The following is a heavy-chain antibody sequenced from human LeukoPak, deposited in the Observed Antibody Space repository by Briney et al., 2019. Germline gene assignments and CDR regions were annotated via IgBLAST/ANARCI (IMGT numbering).Heavy chain of an antibody. J-gene: IGHJ4*02. CDR2: INQGGSEK. CDR3: ARDAFASGSYNPFDN. Sequence: GGSLRLSCAASGFTFSNYWMSWVRQAPGKELEWVANINQGGSEKFYVDSVKGRFTISRDNAKNSLYLQMNSLRAEDTAVYYCARDAFASGSYNPFDNWGQGTLVTVSS. CDR1: GFTFSNYW. V-gene: IGHV3-7*01. D-gene: IGHD3-10*01.